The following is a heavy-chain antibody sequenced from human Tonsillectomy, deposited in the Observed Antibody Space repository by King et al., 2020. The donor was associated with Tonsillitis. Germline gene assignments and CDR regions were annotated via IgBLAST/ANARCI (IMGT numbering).Heavy chain of an antibody. V-gene: IGHV4-59*08. CDR2: IYYSGST. CDR3: ARRDISWYDGSGYYRY. CDR1: GGSISSYY. D-gene: IGHD3-22*01. J-gene: IGHJ4*02. Sequence: VQLQESGPGLVKPSETLSLTCPVSGGSISSYYWSWIRQPPGKGLEWIGYIYYSGSTNYNPSLKRRVTISVDSSKNKFSLKLSSVTAADTAVYYCARRDISWYDGSGYYRYWGQGTLVTVSS.